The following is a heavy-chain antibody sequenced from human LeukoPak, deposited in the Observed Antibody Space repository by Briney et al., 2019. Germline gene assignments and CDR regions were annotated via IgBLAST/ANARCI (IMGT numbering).Heavy chain of an antibody. D-gene: IGHD6-19*01. J-gene: IGHJ4*02. Sequence: GGSLRLSCAASGFTFPSYAMSWVRQAPGRGLEWVSVISGSGDSTYYADSVKGRFTISRDNSKNTLYLQMNSLRAEDTAVYYCARVYSSGSTDYWGQGTLVTVSS. V-gene: IGHV3-23*01. CDR2: ISGSGDST. CDR3: ARVYSSGSTDY. CDR1: GFTFPSYA.